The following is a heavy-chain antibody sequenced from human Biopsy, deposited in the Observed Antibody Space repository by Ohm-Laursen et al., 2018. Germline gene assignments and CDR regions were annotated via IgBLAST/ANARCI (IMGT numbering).Heavy chain of an antibody. Sequence: SSLRLSCSASGFTFDDYAMHWVRQAPGKGLEWVSGISWHSGSRGYADSVKGRFTISRDNAKKLLYLQMNSLRAEDTALYYCAKDVRVKVQLDGMDVWGQGTMVTVSS. J-gene: IGHJ6*02. D-gene: IGHD1-1*01. CDR3: AKDVRVKVQLDGMDV. V-gene: IGHV3-9*01. CDR1: GFTFDDYA. CDR2: ISWHSGSR.